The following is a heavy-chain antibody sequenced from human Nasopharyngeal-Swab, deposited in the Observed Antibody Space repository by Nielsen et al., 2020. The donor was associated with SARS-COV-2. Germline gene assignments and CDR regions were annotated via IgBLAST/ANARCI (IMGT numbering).Heavy chain of an antibody. CDR1: GYTFTNYA. V-gene: IGHV7-4-1*02. J-gene: IGHJ5*02. CDR2: VNTTTGTP. CDR3: VRDVMSSSMINWFDP. D-gene: IGHD3-22*01. Sequence: ASVKVSCKSSGYTFTNYAMNWVRQAPGQGLEWKGLVNTTTGTPTYAQGFTGRLVFSLDTSVSTAYLEISNLKPEDTAVYFCVRDVMSSSMINWFDPWGQGTLVTVSS.